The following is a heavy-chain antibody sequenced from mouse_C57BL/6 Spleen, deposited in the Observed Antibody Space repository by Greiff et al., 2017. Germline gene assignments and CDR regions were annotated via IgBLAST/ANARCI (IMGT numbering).Heavy chain of an antibody. V-gene: IGHV1-82*01. CDR1: GYAFSSSW. CDR3: ARFNYAMAY. Sequence: VQLQQSGPELVKPGASVKISCKASGYAFSSSWMNWVKQRPGKGLEWIGRIYPGDGDTNYNGKFTGKGILTADKASSTAYMQLSSLTSEDSAVYFYARFNYAMAYWGQGTSVTVSA. J-gene: IGHJ4*01. CDR2: IYPGDGDT.